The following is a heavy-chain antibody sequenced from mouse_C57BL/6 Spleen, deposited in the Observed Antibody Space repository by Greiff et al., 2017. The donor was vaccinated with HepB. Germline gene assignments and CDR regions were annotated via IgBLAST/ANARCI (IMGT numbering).Heavy chain of an antibody. V-gene: IGHV8-12*01. J-gene: IGHJ1*03. CDR3: ARRVLYGSSYWYFDV. CDR1: GFSLSTSGMG. D-gene: IGHD1-1*01. CDR2: IYWDDDK. Sequence: QVQLKESGPGILQSSQTLSLTCSFSGFSLSTSGMGVSWIRQPSGKGLEWLAHIYWDDDKRYNPSLKSRLTISKDTSRNQVFLKITSVDTADTATYYCARRVLYGSSYWYFDVWGTGTTVTVSS.